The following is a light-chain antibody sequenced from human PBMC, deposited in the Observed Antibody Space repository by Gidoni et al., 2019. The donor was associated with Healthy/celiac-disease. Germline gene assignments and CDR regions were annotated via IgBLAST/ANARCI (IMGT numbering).Light chain of an antibody. CDR2: KAS. CDR3: QQYNSYLWT. V-gene: IGKV1-5*03. Sequence: DIQMTQSPSTLSASVGDRVTITCRASQSISGWLAWYQQTPGKAPKLLIYKASSLESGVPSRFSGSGSGTEFTLTISSLQPDDFATYYCQQYNSYLWTFGQGTKVEIK. J-gene: IGKJ1*01. CDR1: QSISGW.